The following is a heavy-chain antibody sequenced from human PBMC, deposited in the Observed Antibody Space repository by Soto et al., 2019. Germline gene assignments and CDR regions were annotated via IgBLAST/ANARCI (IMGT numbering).Heavy chain of an antibody. CDR2: ISYDGSNK. CDR3: ARDSSGSSEYNWFDP. CDR1: GFTFSSYA. J-gene: IGHJ5*02. V-gene: IGHV3-30-3*01. Sequence: GGSLRLSCAASGFTFSSYAMHWVRQAPGKGLEWVAVISYDGSNKYYADSVKGRFTISRDNSKNTLYLQMNSLRAEDTAVYYGARDSSGSSEYNWFDPWGQGTLVTVSS. D-gene: IGHD6-19*01.